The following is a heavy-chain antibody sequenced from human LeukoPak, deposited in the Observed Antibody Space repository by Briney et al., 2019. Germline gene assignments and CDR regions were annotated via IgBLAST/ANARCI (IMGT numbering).Heavy chain of an antibody. CDR2: INHSGST. D-gene: IGHD3-3*01. V-gene: IGHV4-34*01. Sequence: SETLSLTCAVYGGSFSGYYWSWIRQPPGKGLEWIGEINHSGSTNYNPSLKSRVTISVDTSKNQFSLKLSSVTAADTAVYYCARVFPWSFDLWGRAPRLTAPS. CDR3: ARVFPWSFDL. J-gene: IGHJ2*01. CDR1: GGSFSGYY.